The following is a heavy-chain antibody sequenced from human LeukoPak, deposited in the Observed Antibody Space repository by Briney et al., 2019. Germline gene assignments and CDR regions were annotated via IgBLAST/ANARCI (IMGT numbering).Heavy chain of an antibody. V-gene: IGHV3-43*01. CDR3: VKDLVAASENVRGWYPMDY. D-gene: IGHD6-19*01. CDR1: GFTFAEYT. Sequence: QSGGSLRLSCAASGFTFAEYTMHWVRQAPGKGLEWVSLISWNGARIHYGDSVKGRFTISRDNSKNSLYLQMNSLRTEDTALYYCVKDLVAASENVRGWYPMDYWGQGTLVTASS. J-gene: IGHJ4*02. CDR2: ISWNGARI.